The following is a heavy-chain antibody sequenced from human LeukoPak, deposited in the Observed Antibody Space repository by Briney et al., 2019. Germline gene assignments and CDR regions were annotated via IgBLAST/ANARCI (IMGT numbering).Heavy chain of an antibody. Sequence: PGGSLRLSCAASGFTVSSNYMSWVRQAPGKGLEWVSVIYSGGSTYYADSVKGRFTISRDNSKNTLYLQMNSLRAEDTAVYYCARSLIVVVPTRAFDIWGQGTMVTVSS. CDR1: GFTVSSNY. CDR3: ARSLIVVVPTRAFDI. V-gene: IGHV3-66*01. CDR2: IYSGGST. D-gene: IGHD3-22*01. J-gene: IGHJ3*02.